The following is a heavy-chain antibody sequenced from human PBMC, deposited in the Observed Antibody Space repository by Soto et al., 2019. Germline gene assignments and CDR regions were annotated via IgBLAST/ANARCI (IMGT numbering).Heavy chain of an antibody. CDR2: IKYSGNT. J-gene: IGHJ3*02. CDR3: ARQSARRGEWASDI. V-gene: IGHV4-39*01. Sequence: PSETLSLTCTVSARSISTKNYYWGWFLKPPGTGLEWIASIKYSGNTYYNPSLKSRVTISVDTSKDQFSLKVNSLSASDTAVYYWARQSARRGEWASDIWGQGTMVT. CDR1: ARSISTKNYY. D-gene: IGHD3-16*01.